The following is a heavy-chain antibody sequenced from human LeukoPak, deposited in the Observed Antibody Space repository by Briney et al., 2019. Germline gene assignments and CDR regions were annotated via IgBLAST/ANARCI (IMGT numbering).Heavy chain of an antibody. CDR2: INPNSGGT. V-gene: IGHV1-2*06. CDR1: GYTFTGYY. D-gene: IGHD6-19*01. Sequence: ASVKVSCKASGYTFTGYYMHWVRQAPGQGLEWMGRINPNSGGTNYAQKFQGRVTMTRDTSINTAYMELNNLRSDDTAIYYCARAGSSSGWRDFAYWGPGTLVTVSS. J-gene: IGHJ4*02. CDR3: ARAGSSSGWRDFAY.